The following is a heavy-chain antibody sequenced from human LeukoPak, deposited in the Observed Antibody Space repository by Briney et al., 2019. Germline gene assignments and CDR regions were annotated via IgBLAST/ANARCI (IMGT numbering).Heavy chain of an antibody. D-gene: IGHD3-9*01. V-gene: IGHV3-30-3*01. CDR3: ARANDILTGYWSLEYYFDY. CDR2: ISYDGSNK. J-gene: IGHJ4*02. CDR1: GFTFSSYA. Sequence: GGSLRLSCAASGFTFSSYAMHWVRQAPGKGLEWVAVISYDGSNKYYADSVKGRFTISRDNSKNTLYLQMNSLRAEDTAVYYCARANDILTGYWSLEYYFDYWGQGTLVTVSS.